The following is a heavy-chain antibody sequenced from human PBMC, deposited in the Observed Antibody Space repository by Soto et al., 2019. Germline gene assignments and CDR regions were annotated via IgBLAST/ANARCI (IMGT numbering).Heavy chain of an antibody. D-gene: IGHD2-2*02. J-gene: IGHJ4*02. CDR1: GYTFTSYG. CDR2: ISAYNGNT. V-gene: IGHV1-18*04. CDR3: ARDHCSSTNCYTAVDY. Sequence: GASVKVSCKASGYTFTSYGIIWVRRAPGQGLEWMGWISAYNGNTNYPQKLQGRVTMTTDTSMSTAYMELRSLRSDDTAVYYCARDHCSSTNCYTAVDYWGQGTLVTVSS.